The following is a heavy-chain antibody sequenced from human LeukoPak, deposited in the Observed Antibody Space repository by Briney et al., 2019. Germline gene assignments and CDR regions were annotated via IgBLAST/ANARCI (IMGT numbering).Heavy chain of an antibody. Sequence: GGSLRLPCAASGFTFSSYSMNWVRQAPGKGLEWVSSISSSSSYIYYADSVEGRFTISRDNAKNSLYLQMNSLRAEDTAVYYCATLITMVRGVDYWGQGTLVTVSS. V-gene: IGHV3-21*01. CDR2: ISSSSSYI. CDR3: ATLITMVRGVDY. D-gene: IGHD3-10*01. J-gene: IGHJ4*02. CDR1: GFTFSSYS.